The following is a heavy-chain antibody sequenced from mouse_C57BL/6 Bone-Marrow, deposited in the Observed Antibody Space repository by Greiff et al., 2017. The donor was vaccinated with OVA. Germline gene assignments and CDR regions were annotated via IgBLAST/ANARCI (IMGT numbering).Heavy chain of an antibody. J-gene: IGHJ4*01. Sequence: VQLQQSGAELVRPGASVKLSCKASGYTFTDYYINWVKQRPGQGLEWIARIYPGSGNTYYNEKFKGKATLTAEKSSSTAYMQLSSLTSEDSAVYFCARKDYYGNRFMDYWGQGTSVTVSS. CDR1: GYTFTDYY. D-gene: IGHD1-1*01. V-gene: IGHV1-76*01. CDR3: ARKDYYGNRFMDY. CDR2: IYPGSGNT.